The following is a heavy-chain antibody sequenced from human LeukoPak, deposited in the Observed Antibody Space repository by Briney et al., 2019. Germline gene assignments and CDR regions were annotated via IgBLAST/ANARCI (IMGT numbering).Heavy chain of an antibody. CDR3: ANTYCDTSSCSRSLDN. D-gene: IGHD2-2*01. Sequence: PGGSLRLSCAASGLTFNRNSMNWVRQAPGKGLEWISYISVTSDTIYYADSVKGRFTISRDNAKNSLYLQMNSLRADDTAMYYCANTYCDTSSCSRSLDNWGQGTLVTVSS. V-gene: IGHV3-48*04. CDR2: ISVTSDTI. J-gene: IGHJ4*02. CDR1: GLTFNRNS.